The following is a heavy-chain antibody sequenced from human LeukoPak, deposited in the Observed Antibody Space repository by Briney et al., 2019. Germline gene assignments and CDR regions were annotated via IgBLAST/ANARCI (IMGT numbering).Heavy chain of an antibody. Sequence: LGESLKISRKGSGYSFTSYWIGWERQVPGKGLEWIGIIYLGDYDTRYSPSFQGQVTISDDKSISTAYLQWSSLKASDTAMYYCARLIPPGTYYDSSGYSYYFDYWGQGTLVTVSS. CDR1: GYSFTSYW. J-gene: IGHJ4*02. V-gene: IGHV5-51*01. CDR2: IYLGDYDT. CDR3: ARLIPPGTYYDSSGYSYYFDY. D-gene: IGHD3-22*01.